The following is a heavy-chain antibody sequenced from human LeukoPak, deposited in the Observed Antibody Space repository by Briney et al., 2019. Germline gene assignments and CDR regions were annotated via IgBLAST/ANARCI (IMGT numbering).Heavy chain of an antibody. D-gene: IGHD4-23*01. Sequence: SETLSLTCSVSGYSISGGYYWGWIRQPPGKGLEWIGNMFHSGSSFYNPSLKSRVTISADTSKNQFSLMLNSVTAADTAVYYCARIDYGGNGFDPWGQGTLVTVSS. CDR3: ARIDYGGNGFDP. CDR2: MFHSGSS. J-gene: IGHJ5*02. V-gene: IGHV4-38-2*02. CDR1: GYSISGGYY.